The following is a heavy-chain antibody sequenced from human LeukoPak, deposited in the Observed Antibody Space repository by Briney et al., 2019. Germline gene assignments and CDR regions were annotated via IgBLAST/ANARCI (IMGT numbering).Heavy chain of an antibody. CDR3: ARDVAVAGTLLDYYYYGMDV. CDR1: GFTFSSYA. V-gene: IGHV3-30-3*01. Sequence: GGSLRLSCAASGFTFSSYAMPWVRQAPGKGLEWVAVISYDGSNKYYADSVKGRFTISRDNSKNTLYLQMNSLRAEDTAVYYCARDVAVAGTLLDYYYYGMDVWGQGTTVTVSS. D-gene: IGHD6-19*01. J-gene: IGHJ6*02. CDR2: ISYDGSNK.